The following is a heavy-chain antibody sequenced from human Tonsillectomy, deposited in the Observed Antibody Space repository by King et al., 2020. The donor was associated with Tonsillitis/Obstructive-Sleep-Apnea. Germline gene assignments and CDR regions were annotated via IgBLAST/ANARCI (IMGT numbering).Heavy chain of an antibody. CDR3: ATTPTLVVVITSDY. Sequence: VQLVESGGGLVQPGGSLRLSCAASGFTFSSYEMNWVRQAPGKGLEWVSYISSSGSTIYYADSVKGRFTISRDNAKNSLYLQMNSLRAEDTAVYYCATTPTLVVVITSDYWGQGTLVTVSS. CDR1: GFTFSSYE. J-gene: IGHJ4*02. D-gene: IGHD3-22*01. CDR2: ISSSGSTI. V-gene: IGHV3-48*03.